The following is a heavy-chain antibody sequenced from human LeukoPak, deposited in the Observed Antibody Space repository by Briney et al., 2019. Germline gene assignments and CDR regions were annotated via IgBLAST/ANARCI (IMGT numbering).Heavy chain of an antibody. Sequence: PGGSLRLSCAASGFTFSSYEMNWVRQAPGKGLQWVSYISTSGSTIYYADSVKGRFTISRDNAKNSLYLQMNSLRAEDTAVYYCARPQGDYYMDVWGKGTTVTVSS. CDR1: GFTFSSYE. CDR3: ARPQGDYYMDV. V-gene: IGHV3-48*03. J-gene: IGHJ6*03. CDR2: ISTSGSTI.